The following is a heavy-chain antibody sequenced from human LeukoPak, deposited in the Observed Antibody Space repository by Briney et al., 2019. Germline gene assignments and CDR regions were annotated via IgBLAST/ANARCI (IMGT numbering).Heavy chain of an antibody. CDR2: INHSGST. CDR3: ARVKGYVWESYRYHFDY. Sequence: PSETLSLTCAVYGGSFSGYYWSWIRQPPGKGLEWIGEINHSGSTNYNPSLKSRVTISVDTSKNQFSLKLSSVTAADTAVYYCARVKGYVWESYRYHFDYWGQGTLVTVSS. D-gene: IGHD3-16*02. V-gene: IGHV4-34*01. CDR1: GGSFSGYY. J-gene: IGHJ4*02.